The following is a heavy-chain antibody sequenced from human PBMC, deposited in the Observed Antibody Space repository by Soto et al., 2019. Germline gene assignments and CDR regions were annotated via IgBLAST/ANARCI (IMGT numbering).Heavy chain of an antibody. CDR1: GGSISSYY. CDR3: AREKITGLFDY. V-gene: IGHV4-59*01. D-gene: IGHD2-8*02. J-gene: IGHJ4*02. CDR2: IYYSGST. Sequence: SETLSLTCTVSGGSISSYYWSWIRQPPGKGLEWIGYIYYSGSTNYNPSLKSRVTISVDTSKNQFSLKLSSVTAADTAVDYCAREKITGLFDYWGQGTQVTVSS.